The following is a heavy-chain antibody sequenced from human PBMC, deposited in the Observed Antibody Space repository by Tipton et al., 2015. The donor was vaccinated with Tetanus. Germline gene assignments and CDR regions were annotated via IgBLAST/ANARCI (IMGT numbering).Heavy chain of an antibody. D-gene: IGHD1-26*01. V-gene: IGHV4-31*03. CDR2: IYYSGST. CDR3: ARDSGSYFDY. Sequence: TLSLTCTVSGGSISSGGYYWSWIRQHPGQGLEWIGYIYYSGSTYYNPSLKSRVTISVDTSKNQFSLKLSSVTAADTAVYYCARDSGSYFDYWGQGTLVTVSS. CDR1: GGSISSGGYY. J-gene: IGHJ4*02.